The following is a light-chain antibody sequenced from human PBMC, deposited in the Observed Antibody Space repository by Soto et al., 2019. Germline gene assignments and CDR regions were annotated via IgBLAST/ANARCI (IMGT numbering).Light chain of an antibody. V-gene: IGKV1-39*01. Sequence: DIQMTQSPSSLSASVGDRVTITCRASQSISNFLNWYQQKPGKAPKLLIYGASTLQSGVPSRFSGGGSGTDFTLTISSLQPEGFATYYCQQTYSTPGYTFAQGTKLEIK. CDR2: GAS. CDR1: QSISNF. J-gene: IGKJ2*01. CDR3: QQTYSTPGYT.